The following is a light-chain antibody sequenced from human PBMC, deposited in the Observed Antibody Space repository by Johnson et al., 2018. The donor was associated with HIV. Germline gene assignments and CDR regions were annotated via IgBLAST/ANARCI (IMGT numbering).Light chain of an antibody. Sequence: QSVLTQPPSVSAAPGQKVTISCSGSSSNIGNNYVSWYQQLPGTAPKLLIYENNKRPSGIPDRFSGSKSGTSATLGITGLPTGDEADYYCGTWDSSLSASYVFGTWTKVTVL. CDR2: ENN. V-gene: IGLV1-51*01. J-gene: IGLJ1*01. CDR1: SSNIGNNY. CDR3: GTWDSSLSASYV.